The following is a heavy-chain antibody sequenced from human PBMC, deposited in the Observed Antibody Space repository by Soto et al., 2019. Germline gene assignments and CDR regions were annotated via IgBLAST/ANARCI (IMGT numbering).Heavy chain of an antibody. V-gene: IGHV3-33*01. D-gene: IGHD3-16*01. CDR3: VRGGKTAGAFDI. Sequence: GESLKISCAASGFTFSNYGMHWVRQAPGKGLEWVAVIWDDGNQKYYVESVKGRFTISRDNSENTMFLQMNSLTAEDTDVYYCVRGGKTAGAFDIWGQGTMVTVSS. CDR1: GFTFSNYG. CDR2: IWDDGNQK. J-gene: IGHJ3*02.